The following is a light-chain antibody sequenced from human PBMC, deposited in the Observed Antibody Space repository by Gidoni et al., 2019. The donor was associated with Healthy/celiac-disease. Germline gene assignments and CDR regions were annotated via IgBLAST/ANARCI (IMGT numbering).Light chain of an antibody. V-gene: IGLV1-40*01. CDR1: SSNIGAGYD. J-gene: IGLJ3*02. Sequence: QSVLTQPPSVSGAPGQRVTISCTGSSSNIGAGYDVHWYQQLPGTAPKLLIYGNSNRPSGVPDRFSGSKSGTSASLAITGLQAEDEADYYCQSYDSSLSGNWVFGGGTKLXXX. CDR2: GNS. CDR3: QSYDSSLSGNWV.